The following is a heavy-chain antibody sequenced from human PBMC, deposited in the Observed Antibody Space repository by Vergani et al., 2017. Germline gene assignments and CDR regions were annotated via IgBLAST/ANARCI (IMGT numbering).Heavy chain of an antibody. D-gene: IGHD3-22*01. CDR1: GYTFTGYY. CDR3: AKDRGPYYDSSGCNY. J-gene: IGHJ4*02. CDR2: INPNSGGT. V-gene: IGHV1-2*02. Sequence: QVQLVQSGAEVKKPGASVKVSCKASGYTFTGYYMHWVRQAPGQGLEWMGWINPNSGGTNYAQKFQGRVTMTRDTSISTAYMELSRLRSDDTAVYYCAKDRGPYYDSSGCNYWGQGTLVTVSS.